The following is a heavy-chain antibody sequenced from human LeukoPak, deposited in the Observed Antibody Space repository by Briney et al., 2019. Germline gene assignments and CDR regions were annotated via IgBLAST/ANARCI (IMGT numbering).Heavy chain of an antibody. V-gene: IGHV5-51*01. CDR2: IYPGDSDT. J-gene: IGHJ3*02. Sequence: GESLKISCKVSGYSFTSYRIGWVRQMPGKGLEWMGIIYPGDSDTKYSPSFQGHVTISADKSISTAYLQWSSLKASDTAMYYCARPKSVGVQEYAFDIWGQVTMVTVSS. CDR3: ARPKSVGVQEYAFDI. CDR1: GYSFTSYR. D-gene: IGHD3-16*01.